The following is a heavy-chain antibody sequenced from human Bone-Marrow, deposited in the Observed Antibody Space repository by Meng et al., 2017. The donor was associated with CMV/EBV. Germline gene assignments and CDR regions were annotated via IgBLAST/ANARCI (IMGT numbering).Heavy chain of an antibody. CDR2: IYYSGST. D-gene: IGHD6-19*01. V-gene: IGHV4-39*01. Sequence: SETLSLTCTVSGGTISSSSYYWGWIRQPPGKGLEWIGSIYYSGSTYYNPYLKSRVTISVYTSKNQFSLKLSSVTAADTAVYYCAIPTDNSGWYSPFYYWAQGTLATVSS. J-gene: IGHJ4*02. CDR3: AIPTDNSGWYSPFYY. CDR1: GGTISSSSYY.